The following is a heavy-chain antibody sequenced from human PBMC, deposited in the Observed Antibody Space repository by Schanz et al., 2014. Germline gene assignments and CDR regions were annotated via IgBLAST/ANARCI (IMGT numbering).Heavy chain of an antibody. CDR2: IKQDESER. Sequence: EVQLLESGGALEQPGGSLRLSCAASGFTFSTYWMSWVRQAPGKGLEWVANIKQDESERSYVDSVKGRFTISRDNAKNSLYLQMNSLRAEDTAVYYCARDKGGYYPFDYWGQGTLVTVSS. CDR1: GFTFSTYW. CDR3: ARDKGGYYPFDY. D-gene: IGHD3-3*01. J-gene: IGHJ4*02. V-gene: IGHV3-7*01.